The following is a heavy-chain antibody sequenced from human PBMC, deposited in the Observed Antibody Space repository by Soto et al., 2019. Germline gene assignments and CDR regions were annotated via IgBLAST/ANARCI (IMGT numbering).Heavy chain of an antibody. CDR1: GPTLSSYW. D-gene: IGHD6-19*01. CDR2: IKQDGSEK. CDR3: ARDADASGWYHYGFDV. V-gene: IGHV3-7*01. J-gene: IGHJ6*02. Sequence: GGSLRLSCAASGPTLSSYWMNWVRQAPGKGLEWVANIKQDGSEKYYVDSVKGRFFISRDNAKNSLYLQLNSLRAEDTAVYYCARDADASGWYHYGFDVWGQGTLVTVSS.